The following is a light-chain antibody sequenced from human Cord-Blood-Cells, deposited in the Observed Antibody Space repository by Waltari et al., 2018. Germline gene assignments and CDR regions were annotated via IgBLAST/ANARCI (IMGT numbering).Light chain of an antibody. CDR1: QSVSSY. CDR2: DAS. CDR3: QQRSNWPPRLT. Sequence: EIVLTQSLATLSSSPGERATLSCRASQSVSSYLAWYQQKPGQAPRLLIYDASNRATAIPARFSGSGSGTDFTLTISSLEPEDFAVYYCQQRSNWPPRLTFGGGTKVEIK. J-gene: IGKJ4*01. V-gene: IGKV3-11*01.